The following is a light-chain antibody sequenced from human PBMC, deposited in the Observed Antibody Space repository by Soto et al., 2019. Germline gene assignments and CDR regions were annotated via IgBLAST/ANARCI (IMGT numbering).Light chain of an antibody. Sequence: EAVMTQSPATLSVAPGERATLSCRASQSLSTNLAWYQQKPGQTPRLLIYAASTRGTGVPARFSGSGSWTDFTLTITSLQSEDFAVYYCQQYNNWPLTFGGGTKVEL. CDR3: QQYNNWPLT. J-gene: IGKJ4*01. V-gene: IGKV3D-15*01. CDR1: QSLSTN. CDR2: AAS.